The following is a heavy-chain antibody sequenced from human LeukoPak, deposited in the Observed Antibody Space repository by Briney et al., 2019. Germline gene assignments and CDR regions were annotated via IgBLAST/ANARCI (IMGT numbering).Heavy chain of an antibody. CDR1: GYTFTTYD. D-gene: IGHD3-10*01. V-gene: IGHV1-18*01. Sequence: ASVKVSCKASGYTFTTYDISWVRQAPGQGLEWVGWISTYNGNTNYAQKFQGRVTMTTDTSTSSAYMELRSLRSDDTAMYYCARDHEDVYGSGSYKLWGQGTRVTVSS. J-gene: IGHJ4*02. CDR3: ARDHEDVYGSGSYKL. CDR2: ISTYNGNT.